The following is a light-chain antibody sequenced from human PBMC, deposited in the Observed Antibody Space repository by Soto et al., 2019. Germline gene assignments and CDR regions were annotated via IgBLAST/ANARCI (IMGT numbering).Light chain of an antibody. Sequence: QSVLTQPPSSSGTPGQRVTISCSGSRSNIASNYVFWYQHLPGTAPKLLIYKNNQRPSGVPDRFSGSKSGTSASLAISGLRSEDEADYYCAVWDDSLSGWVFGGGTKLTVL. CDR3: AVWDDSLSGWV. CDR1: RSNIASNY. J-gene: IGLJ3*02. CDR2: KNN. V-gene: IGLV1-47*01.